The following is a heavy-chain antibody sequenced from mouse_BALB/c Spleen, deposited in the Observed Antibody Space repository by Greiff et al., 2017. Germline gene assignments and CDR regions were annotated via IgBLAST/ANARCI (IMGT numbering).Heavy chain of an antibody. V-gene: IGHV1-7*01. Sequence: VKLQQSGAELAKPGASVKMSCKASGYTFTSYWMHWVKQRPGQGLEWIGYINPSTGYTEYNQKFKDKATLTADKSSSTAYMQLSSLTSEDSAVYYCARDDYRYSRFAYWGQGTLVTVSA. CDR3: ARDDYRYSRFAY. D-gene: IGHD2-14*01. CDR1: GYTFTSYW. J-gene: IGHJ3*01. CDR2: INPSTGYT.